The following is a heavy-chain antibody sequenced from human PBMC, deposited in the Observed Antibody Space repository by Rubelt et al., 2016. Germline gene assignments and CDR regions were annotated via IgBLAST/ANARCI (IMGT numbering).Heavy chain of an antibody. J-gene: IGHJ6*02. D-gene: IGHD6-13*01. CDR1: GGSFSGYY. CDR3: ARGRRGSSSWLGRDYYGMDV. Sequence: QVQLQQWGAGLLKPSETLSLTCAVYGGSFSGYYWSWIRQPPGKGLEWIGEINPSGSTNYNPSLKSRVTLSVDTSKNQFSRKLSAVTAADTAVYYCARGRRGSSSWLGRDYYGMDVWGQGTTVTVSS. CDR2: INPSGST. V-gene: IGHV4-34*01.